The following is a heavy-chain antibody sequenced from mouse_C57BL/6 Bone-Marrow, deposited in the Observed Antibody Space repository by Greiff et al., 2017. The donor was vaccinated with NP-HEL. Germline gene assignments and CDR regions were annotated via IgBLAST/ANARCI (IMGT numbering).Heavy chain of an antibody. D-gene: IGHD1-1*01. Sequence: VKLMESGPGLVAPSQSLSITCTVSGFSLTSYGVSWVRQPPGKGLEWLGVIWGDGSTNYHSALISRLSISKDNSKSQVFLKLNSLQTDDTATYYCVKRGAYYYGRGWYFDVWGTGTTVTVSS. V-gene: IGHV2-3*01. J-gene: IGHJ1*03. CDR3: VKRGAYYYGRGWYFDV. CDR2: IWGDGST. CDR1: GFSLTSYG.